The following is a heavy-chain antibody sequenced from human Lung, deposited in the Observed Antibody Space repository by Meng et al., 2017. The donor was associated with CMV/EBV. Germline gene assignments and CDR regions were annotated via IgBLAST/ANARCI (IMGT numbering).Heavy chain of an antibody. CDR2: MWNVGKRN. V-gene: IGHV3-33*01. Sequence: GGSXRLXCETSGFMFSTYGMHWVRQAQGKGLEWVAVMWNVGKRNYYGDSVKGRFTISRDDSKNTVYLQMNNLRDEDTAVYYCARDGNDYGNYWFDSWGQGXLVTVSS. D-gene: IGHD4-11*01. CDR3: ARDGNDYGNYWFDS. CDR1: GFMFSTYG. J-gene: IGHJ5*01.